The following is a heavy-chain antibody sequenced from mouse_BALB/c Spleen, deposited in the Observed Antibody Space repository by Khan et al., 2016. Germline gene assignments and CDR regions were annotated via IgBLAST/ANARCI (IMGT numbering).Heavy chain of an antibody. CDR2: IYPGNSDA. D-gene: IGHD3-2*01. Sequence: VQLQQSGTVLARPGASVKMSCKASGYTFSSYWMHWVKQRPGQGLEWIGVIYPGNSDATSNQKFKGKAELTAVTSTSTAYMELSSLTNEDSAVYYCTRVDTTGYAWFAYWGQGTLVTVSA. J-gene: IGHJ3*01. CDR1: GYTFSSYW. V-gene: IGHV1-5*01. CDR3: TRVDTTGYAWFAY.